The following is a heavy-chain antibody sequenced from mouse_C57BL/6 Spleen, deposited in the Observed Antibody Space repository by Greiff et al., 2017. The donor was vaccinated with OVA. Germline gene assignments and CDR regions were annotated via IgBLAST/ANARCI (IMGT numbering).Heavy chain of an antibody. V-gene: IGHV1-55*01. Sequence: QVQLQQPGAELVKPGASVKMSCKASGYTFTSYWITWVKQRPGQGLEWIGDIYPGSGSTNYNEKFKSKAILTVDTSSSTAYMQLSSLTSEDSAVYYCARTRNGYNYAMDYWGQGTSVTVSS. D-gene: IGHD2-2*01. J-gene: IGHJ4*01. CDR3: ARTRNGYNYAMDY. CDR2: IYPGSGST. CDR1: GYTFTSYW.